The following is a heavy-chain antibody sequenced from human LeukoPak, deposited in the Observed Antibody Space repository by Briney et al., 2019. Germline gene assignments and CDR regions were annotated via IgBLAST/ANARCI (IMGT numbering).Heavy chain of an antibody. Sequence: GGSLRLSCAASGFTFSSYSMNWVRQAPGKGLEWVSSISSSSSYIYYADSVKGRFTISRDSAKNSLYLQMNSLRAEDTAVYYCARDPHYYDSSGYYGYWGQGTLVTVSS. CDR2: ISSSSSYI. J-gene: IGHJ4*02. D-gene: IGHD3-22*01. V-gene: IGHV3-21*01. CDR1: GFTFSSYS. CDR3: ARDPHYYDSSGYYGY.